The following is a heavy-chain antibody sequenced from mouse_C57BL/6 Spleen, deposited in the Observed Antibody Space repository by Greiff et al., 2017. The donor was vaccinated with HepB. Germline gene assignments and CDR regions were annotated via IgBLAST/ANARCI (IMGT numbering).Heavy chain of an antibody. CDR1: GYSITSDY. V-gene: IGHV3-8*01. CDR2: ISYSGST. J-gene: IGHJ1*03. D-gene: IGHD2-4*01. CDR3: ARYCDYDPYWYFDV. Sequence: EVKLQESGPGLAKPSQTLSLTCSVTGYSITSDYWNWIRKLPGNKLEYMGYISYSGSTYYNPSLKSRISITRDTSKNQYYLQLKSVTTEDTATYYCARYCDYDPYWYFDVWGTGTTVTVSS.